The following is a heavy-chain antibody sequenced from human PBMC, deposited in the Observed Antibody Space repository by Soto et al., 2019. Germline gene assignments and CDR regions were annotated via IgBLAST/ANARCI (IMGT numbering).Heavy chain of an antibody. CDR3: ARDLGGQIVDY. V-gene: IGHV1-18*01. CDR1: GYTFTSYG. D-gene: IGHD1-26*01. J-gene: IGHJ4*02. CDR2: IRGYNCNT. Sequence: QVQLVQSGAEVKKPGASVKVSCKASGYTFTSYGISWVRQAPGQALEWMGWIRGYNCNTKYAQKPQGRVTMTTDTSTSTAYMELRSLRSDDTAVYYCARDLGGQIVDYWGQGTLVTVSS.